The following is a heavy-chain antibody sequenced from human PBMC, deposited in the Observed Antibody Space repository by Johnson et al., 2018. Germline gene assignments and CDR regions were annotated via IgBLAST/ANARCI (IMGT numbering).Heavy chain of an antibody. CDR3: ARSLSGVGRAFDI. CDR1: GGSISSSSFY. Sequence: QVQLQESGPGLVMPSETLSLTCTVSGGSISSSSFYWGWIRQPPGKGLEWIGSIYYSGSTYYNPSLKSRVTISVDTSKNQFSLKLTSVTAADTAVYYCARSLSGVGRAFDIWGQGTMVTVSS. V-gene: IGHV4-39*07. CDR2: IYYSGST. D-gene: IGHD3-10*01. J-gene: IGHJ3*02.